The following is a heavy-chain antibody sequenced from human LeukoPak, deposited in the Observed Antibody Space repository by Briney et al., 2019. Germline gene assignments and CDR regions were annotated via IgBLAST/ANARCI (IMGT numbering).Heavy chain of an antibody. D-gene: IGHD3-10*01. Sequence: SETLSLTCTVSGGSISSGSYYWSWIRQPAGKGLEWIGRIYTSGSTNYNPSLKSRVTISVDTSKNQFSLKLSSVTAADTAVYYCARVPLLWFGESKSPPYNWFDPWGQGTLVTVSS. CDR2: IYTSGST. CDR1: GGSISSGSYY. V-gene: IGHV4-61*02. J-gene: IGHJ5*02. CDR3: ARVPLLWFGESKSPPYNWFDP.